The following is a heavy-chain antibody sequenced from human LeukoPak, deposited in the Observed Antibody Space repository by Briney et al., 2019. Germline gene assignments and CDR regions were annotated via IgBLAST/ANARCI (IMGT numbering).Heavy chain of an antibody. CDR2: IHHSGST. CDR3: AILVVVPAAIRDY. D-gene: IGHD2-2*01. J-gene: IGHJ4*02. Sequence: SETLSLTCTVSGGSISSGGYYWSWIRQPPGKGLEWIGYIHHSGSTYYNPSLKSRVTISVDRSKNQFSLKLSSVTAADTAVYYCAILVVVPAAIRDYWGQGTLVTVSS. CDR1: GGSISSGGYY. V-gene: IGHV4-30-2*01.